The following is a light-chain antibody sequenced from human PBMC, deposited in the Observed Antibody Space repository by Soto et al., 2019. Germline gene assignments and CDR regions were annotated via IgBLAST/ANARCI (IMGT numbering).Light chain of an antibody. CDR1: QSVGSSY. CDR2: GAS. J-gene: IGKJ4*02. CDR3: QQYGGSPGT. Sequence: ESVLTQSPGTLSLSRGERATLSCRASQSVGSSYLAWYQQKPGQAPRLLIFGASSRAAGIPDRFSGSGSGTDFTLTISRLEPEDFAVYYCQQYGGSPGTFGRGTKGEIK. V-gene: IGKV3-20*01.